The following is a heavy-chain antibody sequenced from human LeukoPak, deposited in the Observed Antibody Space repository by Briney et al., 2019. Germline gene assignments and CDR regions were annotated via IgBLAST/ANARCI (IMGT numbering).Heavy chain of an antibody. CDR1: GFTFKSFG. V-gene: IGHV3-30*03. Sequence: GGSLRLSCAASGFTFKSFGMHWVRQAPGKGLEWVAIIAYDGNYKHYADSVKGRFTMSRDNSKSTLSLQMNSLRPDDTAVYYCARDRSDYSIKYYYYYGMDVWGQGTTVTVSS. J-gene: IGHJ6*02. CDR3: ARDRSDYSIKYYYYYGMDV. D-gene: IGHD3-16*01. CDR2: IAYDGNYK.